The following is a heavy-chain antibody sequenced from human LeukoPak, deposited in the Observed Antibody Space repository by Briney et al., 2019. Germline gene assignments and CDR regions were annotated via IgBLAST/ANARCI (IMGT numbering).Heavy chain of an antibody. V-gene: IGHV3-23*01. CDR3: ATSRYGYNLPPSDAYDV. CDR1: GFTFSSYA. J-gene: IGHJ3*01. Sequence: GGSLRLSCAASGFTFSSYAMTWVRRAPGKGLEWVSGISGSGGSTYYVDSVKGRFTISRDNSKNTLYLQMNSLRAEDTAVYYFATSRYGYNLPPSDAYDVWGQGTMVTVSS. D-gene: IGHD5-24*01. CDR2: ISGSGGST.